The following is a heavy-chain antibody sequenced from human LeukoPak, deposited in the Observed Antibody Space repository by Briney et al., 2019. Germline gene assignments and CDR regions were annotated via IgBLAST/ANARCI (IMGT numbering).Heavy chain of an antibody. D-gene: IGHD4-23*01. V-gene: IGHV5-51*01. CDR1: GYNFSNCL. J-gene: IGHJ4*02. Sequence: GESLKISCEGSGYNFSNCLIGWVRQMPGKGLEWMGNIYPGDSDTRYGPSFQGQVTISADKSISTAYPQWSSLKASDTAMYYCARHGGGGSGGNSGFDYWGQGTLVTVSS. CDR3: ARHGGGGSGGNSGFDY. CDR2: IYPGDSDT.